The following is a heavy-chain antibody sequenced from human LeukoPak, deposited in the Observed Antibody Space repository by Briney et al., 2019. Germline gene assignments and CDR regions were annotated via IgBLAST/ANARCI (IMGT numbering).Heavy chain of an antibody. Sequence: SETLSLTCTVSGGSISNYFWSWIRQPPGKGLEWIGYISYSGRTNYNPSLKSRVAISVDTSRNQFSLRLTFVTAADMAVYYCARDRTVRGDGTYYYYGMDVWGQGTTVTVSS. V-gene: IGHV4-59*01. J-gene: IGHJ6*02. CDR2: ISYSGRT. D-gene: IGHD1-26*01. CDR1: GGSISNYF. CDR3: ARDRTVRGDGTYYYYGMDV.